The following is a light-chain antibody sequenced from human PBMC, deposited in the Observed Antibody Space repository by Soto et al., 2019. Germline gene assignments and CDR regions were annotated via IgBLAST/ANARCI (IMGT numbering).Light chain of an antibody. CDR1: QSLLQSNGNNY. Sequence: DIVMTQSPLSLPVTPGEPASISCRSSQSLLQSNGNNYLDWYLQKPGQSPQLLIYLGSNRVSGVPDRFSGSGSGADFTLKISRVEAEDVGVYYCVQALQSPYTFGQGTKLEIK. CDR2: LGS. CDR3: VQALQSPYT. J-gene: IGKJ2*01. V-gene: IGKV2-28*01.